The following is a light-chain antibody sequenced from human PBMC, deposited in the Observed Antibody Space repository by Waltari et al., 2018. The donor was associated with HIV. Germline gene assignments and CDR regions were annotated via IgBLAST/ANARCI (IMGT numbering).Light chain of an antibody. CDR2: DAS. J-gene: IGKJ2*01. CDR1: QSVSSY. CDR3: QQRSNWPYT. Sequence: EIVLTQSPATLSLSPGERATISCTASQSVSSYLAWYQQKPGQAPRLLIYDASNRATGIPARFSGSGSVTDFTLTISSLEPEDFAVYYCQQRSNWPYTFGQGTKLEIK. V-gene: IGKV3-11*01.